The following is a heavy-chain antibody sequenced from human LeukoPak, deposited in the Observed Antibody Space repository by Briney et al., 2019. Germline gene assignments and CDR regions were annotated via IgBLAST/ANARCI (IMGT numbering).Heavy chain of an antibody. CDR3: ARGRAKDAFDI. CDR2: IYYSGST. V-gene: IGHV4-59*12. D-gene: IGHD4/OR15-4a*01. J-gene: IGHJ3*02. Sequence: SETLSLTCTVSGGSISSYYWSRIRQPPGKGLEWIGYIYYSGSTNYNPSLKSRVTISVDTSKNQFSLKLSSVTAADTAVYYCARGRAKDAFDIWGQGTMVTVSS. CDR1: GGSISSYY.